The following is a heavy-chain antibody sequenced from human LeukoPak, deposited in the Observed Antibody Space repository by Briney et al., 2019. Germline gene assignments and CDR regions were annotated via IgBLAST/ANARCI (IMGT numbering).Heavy chain of an antibody. J-gene: IGHJ4*02. V-gene: IGHV3-21*01. CDR1: GFTFSSYS. D-gene: IGHD2-15*01. CDR3: ARDPRGYCSGGSCYSFDY. Sequence: PGGSLRLSCAASGFTFSSYSMNWVRQAPGKGLEWVSSISSSNSYIYYADSVKGRFTISRDNAKNSLYLQMNSLRAEDTAVYYCARDPRGYCSGGSCYSFDYWGQGTLVIVSS. CDR2: ISSSNSYI.